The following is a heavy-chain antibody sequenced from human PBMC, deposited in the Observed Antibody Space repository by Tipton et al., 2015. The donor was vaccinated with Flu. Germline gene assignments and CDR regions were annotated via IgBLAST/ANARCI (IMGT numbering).Heavy chain of an antibody. V-gene: IGHV3-21*01. CDR3: ARSVVPAAIDY. Sequence: GSLRLSCAASGFTFSSYSMNWVRQAPGKGLEWVSSISSSSSYIYYADSVKGRFTISRDNAKNSLYLQMNSLRAGDTAVYYCARSVVPAAIDYWGQGTLVTVSS. CDR1: GFTFSSYS. D-gene: IGHD2-2*01. J-gene: IGHJ4*02. CDR2: ISSSSSYI.